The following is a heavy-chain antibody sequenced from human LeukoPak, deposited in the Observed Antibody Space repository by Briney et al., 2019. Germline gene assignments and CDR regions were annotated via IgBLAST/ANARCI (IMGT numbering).Heavy chain of an antibody. CDR2: IRYDGSNK. Sequence: PGGSLRLSCAASGFTFSSYGMHWVRQAPGKGLEWVAFIRYDGSNKYYADSVKGRFTISRDNSKNTVYLQMNSLRAEDTAVYYCAKRYYGSGRHSFDYWGQGTLVTVSS. CDR1: GFTFSSYG. CDR3: AKRYYGSGRHSFDY. J-gene: IGHJ4*02. V-gene: IGHV3-30*02. D-gene: IGHD3-10*01.